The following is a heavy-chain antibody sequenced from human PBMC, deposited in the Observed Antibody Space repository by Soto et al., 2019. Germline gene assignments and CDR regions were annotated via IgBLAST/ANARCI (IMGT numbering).Heavy chain of an antibody. Sequence: SETLSLTCAVYNGSFSVYYWTWIRQPPGKGLEWIGETNHAGSTNYNPSLKSRVTISVDTSKNQLSLNLNSVTAADTAVYYCARDSTRRGTCDIWGQGTMVTVSS. D-gene: IGHD2-2*01. V-gene: IGHV4-34*01. CDR2: TNHAGST. CDR3: ARDSTRRGTCDI. CDR1: NGSFSVYY. J-gene: IGHJ3*02.